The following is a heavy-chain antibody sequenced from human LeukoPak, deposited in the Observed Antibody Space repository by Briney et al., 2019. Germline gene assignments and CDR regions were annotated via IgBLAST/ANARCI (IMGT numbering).Heavy chain of an antibody. Sequence: PGGSLRLSCAASGFTFSSYGMHWVRQAPGKGLEWVAVISYDGSNKYYADSVKGRFTISRDNSKNTLYLQMNSLRAEDTAVYYCAKVSGSYYGTFDYWGQGTLVTVSS. CDR3: AKVSGSYYGTFDY. V-gene: IGHV3-30*18. D-gene: IGHD3-10*01. J-gene: IGHJ4*02. CDR1: GFTFSSYG. CDR2: ISYDGSNK.